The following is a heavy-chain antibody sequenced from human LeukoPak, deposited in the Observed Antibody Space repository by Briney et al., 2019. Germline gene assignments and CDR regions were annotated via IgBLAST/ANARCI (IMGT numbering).Heavy chain of an antibody. CDR2: ISSSSSYT. J-gene: IGHJ6*02. D-gene: IGHD2-2*01. V-gene: IGHV3-11*06. Sequence: GGSLRLSCAASGFTFSDYYMSWIRQAPGKGLEWVSYISSSSSYTNYADSVKGRFTISRDNAKNSLYLQMNSLRAEDTAVYYCARALGYCSSTSCYESQNYYYYYGMDVWGQGTTVTVSS. CDR1: GFTFSDYY. CDR3: ARALGYCSSTSCYESQNYYYYYGMDV.